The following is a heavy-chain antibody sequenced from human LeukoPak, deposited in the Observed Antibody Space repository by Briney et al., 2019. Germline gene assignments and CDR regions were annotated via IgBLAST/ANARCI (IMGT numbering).Heavy chain of an antibody. CDR1: GDSISSSGRFY. V-gene: IGHV4-61*01. Sequence: PSETLSLTCTVSGDSISSSGRFYWGWLRQPPGKGLEWIGYIYYSGSTNYNPSLKSPVTISVHTSKNQFSLKLSSVTAADAAVYYCARVSYDFWSGYSPDICFYYGMDVWGQGTTVTVSS. CDR3: ARVSYDFWSGYSPDICFYYGMDV. J-gene: IGHJ6*02. CDR2: IYYSGST. D-gene: IGHD3-3*01.